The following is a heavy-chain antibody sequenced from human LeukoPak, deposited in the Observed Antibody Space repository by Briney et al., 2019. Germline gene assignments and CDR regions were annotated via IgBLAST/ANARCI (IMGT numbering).Heavy chain of an antibody. D-gene: IGHD6-19*01. CDR2: IKQDGSEK. J-gene: IGHJ5*02. CDR1: GFTFSSYW. CDR3: ARDSSGWHNWFDP. Sequence: GRSLRLSCAASGFTFSSYWMSWVRQAPGKGLEWVANIKQDGSEKYYVDSVKGRFTISRDNAKNTLYLQMNSLRAEDTAVYYCARDSSGWHNWFDPWGQGTLVTVSS. V-gene: IGHV3-7*01.